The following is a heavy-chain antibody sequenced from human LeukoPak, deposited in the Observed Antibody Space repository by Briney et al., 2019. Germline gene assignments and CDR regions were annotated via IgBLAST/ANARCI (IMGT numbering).Heavy chain of an antibody. CDR2: IYYSGST. V-gene: IGHV4-31*03. J-gene: IGHJ4*02. Sequence: SQTLSLTCTVSGGSISRGGYYWSWTRHHPGKGLEWIGYIYYSGSTYYNPSLKSRVTISVDTSKNQFSLKLSSVAAADTAVYYCARMTTVTTPRFDYWGQGTLVTVSS. CDR1: GGSISRGGYY. CDR3: ARMTTVTTPRFDY. D-gene: IGHD4-11*01.